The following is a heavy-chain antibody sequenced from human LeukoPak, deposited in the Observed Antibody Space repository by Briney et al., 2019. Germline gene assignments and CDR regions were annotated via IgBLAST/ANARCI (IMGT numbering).Heavy chain of an antibody. CDR3: AREGYYDSSGYADY. CDR2: IYYSGNT. D-gene: IGHD3-22*01. Sequence: PSETLSLTCTVSGGSIGNYYWSWIRQPPGKGLEWIGYIYYSGNTNYNPSLKSRVTISVDTSKNQFSLKLSSVTTADTAVCYCAREGYYDSSGYADYWGQGTLVTVSS. V-gene: IGHV4-59*01. J-gene: IGHJ4*02. CDR1: GGSIGNYY.